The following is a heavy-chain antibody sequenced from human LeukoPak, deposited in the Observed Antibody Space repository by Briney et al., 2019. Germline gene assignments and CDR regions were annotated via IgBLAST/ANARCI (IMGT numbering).Heavy chain of an antibody. CDR2: INHSGST. J-gene: IGHJ6*02. CDR1: GGSFSGYY. V-gene: IGHV4-34*01. Sequence: PSETLSLTCAVYGGSFSGYYWSWIRQPPGKGLEWIGEINHSGSTNYNPSLKSRVTISVDTSKNQFSLKLSSVTAADTAVYYCARLSGGYDYWSPYYYGMDVWGQGTTVTVSS. D-gene: IGHD5-12*01. CDR3: ARLSGGYDYWSPYYYGMDV.